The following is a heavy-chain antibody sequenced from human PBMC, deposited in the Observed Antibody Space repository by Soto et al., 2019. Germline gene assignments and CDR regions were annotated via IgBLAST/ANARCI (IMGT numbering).Heavy chain of an antibody. V-gene: IGHV3-23*01. CDR1: GFTFSNYG. Sequence: EVQLLESGGGLIQPGGSLRLSCEASGFTFSNYGMTWVRLAPGKGLEWVSTISGSGGRTFYADPVKGRFTISRDNSKNTLYLQMKSLRAEDTAVYYCAKEMIASTWADFFDYWGPGTLVTVSS. CDR3: AKEMIASTWADFFDY. J-gene: IGHJ4*02. D-gene: IGHD2-21*01. CDR2: ISGSGGRT.